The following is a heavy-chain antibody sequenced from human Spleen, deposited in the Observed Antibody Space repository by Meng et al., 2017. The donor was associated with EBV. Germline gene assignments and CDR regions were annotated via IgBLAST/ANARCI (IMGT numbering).Heavy chain of an antibody. J-gene: IGHJ5*02. CDR2: VHYTGST. CDR1: GDSISSFYY. D-gene: IGHD6-19*01. V-gene: IGHV4-39*01. Sequence: ERGQGQVKPSETLSLTCTVSGDSISSFYYWGWIRQPPGRGLEWIGSVHYTGSTYYSPSLKSRVTVSVDTSKNQFSLRLTSVTAADTAVYYCARPFPSWQSPRLDPFGAWGQGTLVTVSS. CDR3: ARPFPSWQSPRLDPFGA.